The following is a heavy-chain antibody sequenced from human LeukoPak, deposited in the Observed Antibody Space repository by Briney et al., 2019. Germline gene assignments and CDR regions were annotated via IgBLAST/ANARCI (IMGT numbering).Heavy chain of an antibody. V-gene: IGHV3-23*01. J-gene: IGHJ4*02. Sequence: GGSLRLSCVVSGFTVSSNYMSWVRQAPGKGLEWVSVISDSGSLTYYADSVKGRFTISRDNSKNTLFLQMNSLRAEDTAVYYCAKDARRTNGWYFFDYWGQGTLVTVSS. D-gene: IGHD6-19*01. CDR2: ISDSGSLT. CDR1: GFTVSSNY. CDR3: AKDARRTNGWYFFDY.